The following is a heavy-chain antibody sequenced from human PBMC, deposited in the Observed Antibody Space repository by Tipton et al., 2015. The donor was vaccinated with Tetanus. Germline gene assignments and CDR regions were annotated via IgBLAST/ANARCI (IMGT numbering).Heavy chain of an antibody. J-gene: IGHJ4*02. CDR1: GGSVNSGGYY. D-gene: IGHD2-15*01. V-gene: IGHV4-31*03. Sequence: TLSLTCTVSGGSVNSGGYYWTWIRLHPRKGLEYIGYVYNSGTTYYKPSLERRVTISIDISTNQFSLSLTSVTAADTALYYCAREVYNGGFYPGVDSWGQGTLVTVSS. CDR3: AREVYNGGFYPGVDS. CDR2: VYNSGTT.